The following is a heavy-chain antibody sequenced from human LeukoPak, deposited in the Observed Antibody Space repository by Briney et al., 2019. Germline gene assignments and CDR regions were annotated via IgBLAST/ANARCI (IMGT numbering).Heavy chain of an antibody. CDR1: GGTFSSYA. J-gene: IGHJ6*03. Sequence: ASVKVSCKASGGTFSSYAISWVRQAPGQGLEWMGGIIPIFGTANYAQKFQGRVTITADKSTSTAYMELSSLRSEDTAVYYCARGERAMDHYYYYYYMDVWGKGTTVTISS. D-gene: IGHD5-18*01. V-gene: IGHV1-69*06. CDR2: IIPIFGTA. CDR3: ARGERAMDHYYYYYYMDV.